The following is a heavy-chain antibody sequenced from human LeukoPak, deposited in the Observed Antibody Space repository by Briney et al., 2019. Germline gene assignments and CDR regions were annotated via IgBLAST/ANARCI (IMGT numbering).Heavy chain of an antibody. Sequence: SVKVSCKASGGTFSSYAISWVRQAPGQGLEWMGGIIPMFGTADYAQKFQGRVTITADESTSTAYMELSSLRSEDTAVYYCARDPSMVRGENTPYFDYWGQGTLVIVSS. CDR1: GGTFSSYA. CDR2: IIPMFGTA. V-gene: IGHV1-69*13. D-gene: IGHD3-10*01. J-gene: IGHJ4*02. CDR3: ARDPSMVRGENTPYFDY.